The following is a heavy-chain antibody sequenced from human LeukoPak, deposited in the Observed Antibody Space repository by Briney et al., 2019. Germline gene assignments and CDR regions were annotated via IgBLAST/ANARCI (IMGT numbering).Heavy chain of an antibody. V-gene: IGHV4-61*01. CDR3: ARLRSGYNVFDS. Sequence: SETLSLTCTVSGGSVSSASYYWSWIRQSPGKGLEWIGYIYYSGSTSYNPSLKSRVTISVDTSKNQFTLNLSSVTAADTAVYHCARLRSGYNVFDSWGQGTLVTVSS. D-gene: IGHD5-24*01. CDR1: GGSVSSASYY. CDR2: IYYSGST. J-gene: IGHJ4*02.